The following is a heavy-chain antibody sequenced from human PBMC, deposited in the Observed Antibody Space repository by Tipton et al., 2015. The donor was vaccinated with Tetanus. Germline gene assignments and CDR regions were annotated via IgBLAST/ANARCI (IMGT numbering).Heavy chain of an antibody. D-gene: IGHD3-10*01. Sequence: QLVQSGAEVKKPGSSVKVSCKASGGTFSSYAISWVRQAPGQGLEWMGGIIPIFGTANYAQKFQGRVTITADESTSTAYMELSSLRSEDTAVYYCVRAGELLWFGELQYYYYYMDVWGKGTTVTVSS. V-gene: IGHV1-69*01. CDR3: VRAGELLWFGELQYYYYYMDV. CDR1: GGTFSSYA. CDR2: IIPIFGTA. J-gene: IGHJ6*03.